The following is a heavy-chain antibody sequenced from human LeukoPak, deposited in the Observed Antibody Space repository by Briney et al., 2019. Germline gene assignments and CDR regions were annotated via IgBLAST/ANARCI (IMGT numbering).Heavy chain of an antibody. V-gene: IGHV3-15*01. CDR1: GFTFSNAW. CDR2: IKGRPDGGTI. J-gene: IGHJ4*02. Sequence: GGSLRLSCAGSGFTFSNAWMNWVRQAPGKGLEWVGRIKGRPDGGTIDYAAHVKGRFTISRDDSKNTVYLQMNSLKTEDTAVYYCSTGGYYFDFWGQGTLVTVSS. CDR3: STGGYYFDF.